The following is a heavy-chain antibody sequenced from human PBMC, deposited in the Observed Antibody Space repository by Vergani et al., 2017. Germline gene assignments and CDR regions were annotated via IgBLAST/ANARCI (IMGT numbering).Heavy chain of an antibody. D-gene: IGHD3-10*01. CDR1: DSSIMTNPY. J-gene: IGHJ6*02. CDR2: IHHSGDT. V-gene: IGHV4-38-2*01. Sequence: QVQLQESGPGLVKPSETLTLTCDVSDSSIMTNPYWGWFRQSPGKGLEWIGCIHHSGDTHYNSSLKSRVSISIVSSSKFSLSLTSVTAADPAIYYCARHRGSGGFFPSSYFYGMYVWGHGTTVTVSS. CDR3: ARHRGSGGFFPSSYFYGMYV.